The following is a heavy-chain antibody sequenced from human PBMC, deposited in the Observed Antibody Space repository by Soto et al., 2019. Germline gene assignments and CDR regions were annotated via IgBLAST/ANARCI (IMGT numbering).Heavy chain of an antibody. CDR2: IYYSGST. Sequence: SETLSLTCTVSGGSISRGGYYWGWIRQPPGKGLEWIGGIYYSGSTYYNPSLKSRVTISVDTSKNQFSLKLSSVTAADTAVYYCARHILYCSGGSCYRNWFDPWGQGTLVTVSS. CDR1: GGSISRGGYY. CDR3: ARHILYCSGGSCYRNWFDP. V-gene: IGHV4-39*01. D-gene: IGHD2-15*01. J-gene: IGHJ5*02.